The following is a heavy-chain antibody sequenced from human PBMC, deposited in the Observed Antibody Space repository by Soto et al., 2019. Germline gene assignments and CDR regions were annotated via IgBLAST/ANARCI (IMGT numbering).Heavy chain of an antibody. D-gene: IGHD3-10*01. CDR2: VHYTAST. CDR3: ARHRDTYGSGDFDY. Sequence: PSETLSLTCTVSEGSINWSPDYWGWLRQPPGKEPQWIASVHYTASTTYYNPSLKSRVTISVDTSKNQFSLKLRSVTATDTAVYYCARHRDTYGSGDFDYWGQGTRVTVSS. V-gene: IGHV4-39*01. J-gene: IGHJ4*02. CDR1: EGSINWSPDY.